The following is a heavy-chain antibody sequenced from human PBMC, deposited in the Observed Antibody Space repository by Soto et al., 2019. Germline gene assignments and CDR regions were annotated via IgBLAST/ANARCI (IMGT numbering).Heavy chain of an antibody. CDR1: GFNFRNYA. CDR2: ISVGGGSI. J-gene: IGHJ3*01. CDR3: VRDDQWAFEV. Sequence: EVQLVESGGGLIQPRRSLRISCAASGFNFRNYAMNWVRQAPGEGMEWISYISVGGGSIFYAESVKGRFTISREDVQNALYLQMNTLREEDTALYYCVRDDQWAFEVWGQGTMVIVSS. V-gene: IGHV3-48*02. D-gene: IGHD6-19*01.